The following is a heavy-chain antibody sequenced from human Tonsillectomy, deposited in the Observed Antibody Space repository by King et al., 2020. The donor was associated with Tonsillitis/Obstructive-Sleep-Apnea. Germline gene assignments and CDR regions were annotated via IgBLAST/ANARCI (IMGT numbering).Heavy chain of an antibody. CDR2: FDPEDGEA. J-gene: IGHJ5*02. Sequence: QLVQSGAEVKKPGASVKVSCKVSGNTLSELSMHWVRQAPGKGLEWMGGFDPEDGEAIYAQRFQGRVTMTEDTSTDTGYMDLSSLRSEDTAVYYCATVYCSRTSCYKDWFDPWGQGTLVTVSS. V-gene: IGHV1-24*01. CDR3: ATVYCSRTSCYKDWFDP. D-gene: IGHD2-2*02. CDR1: GNTLSELS.